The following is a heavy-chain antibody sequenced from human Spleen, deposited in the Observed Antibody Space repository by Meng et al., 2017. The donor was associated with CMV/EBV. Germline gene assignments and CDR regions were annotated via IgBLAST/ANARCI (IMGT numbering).Heavy chain of an antibody. J-gene: IGHJ4*02. D-gene: IGHD7-27*01. CDR2: INAGNGNT. V-gene: IGHV1-3*01. Sequence: QVQLVQSGAEVKKPGASVKVSCKASGHSFSSYGMHWVRQAPGQRLEWMGWINAGNGNTKYSQKFQGRVTITRDTSASTAYMELSSLRSEDTAVYYRAVPLTGDLSYFDYWGQGTLVTVSS. CDR3: AVPLTGDLSYFDY. CDR1: GHSFSSYG.